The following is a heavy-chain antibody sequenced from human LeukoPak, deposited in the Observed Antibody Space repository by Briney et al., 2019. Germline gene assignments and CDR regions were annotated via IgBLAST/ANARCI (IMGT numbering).Heavy chain of an antibody. CDR3: ARHPFSDGFDI. CDR1: GGSFSGYY. V-gene: IGHV4-34*11. CDR2: IFQTGHN. Sequence: KPSETLSLTCAVYGGSFSGYYWSWIRQPPGKGLEWIGYIFQTGHNNNNPSLKGRVTISVDTSKNQFSLKLNSVTAADTAMYFCARHPFSDGFDIWGQGTMVTVSS. J-gene: IGHJ3*02.